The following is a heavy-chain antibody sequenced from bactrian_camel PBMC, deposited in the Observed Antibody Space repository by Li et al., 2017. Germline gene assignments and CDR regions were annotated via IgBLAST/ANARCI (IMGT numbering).Heavy chain of an antibody. Sequence: QVQLVESGGDLVQPGGSLRLTCAASGFTDCMGWFRQATGKEREGVAAIESGGSTTYADSVKGRFTISRDNAKKTLYLQMDSLNTEDTAMYYCAAGDRSPLCDFASGSYNYWGQGTQVTVS. CDR1: GFTDC. D-gene: IGHD4*01. CDR3: AAGDRSPLCDFASGSYNY. CDR2: IESGGST. J-gene: IGHJ4*01. V-gene: IGHV3S53*01.